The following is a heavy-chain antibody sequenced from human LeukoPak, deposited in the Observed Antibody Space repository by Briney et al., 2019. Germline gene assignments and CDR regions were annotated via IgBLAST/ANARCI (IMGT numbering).Heavy chain of an antibody. Sequence: GGSLRLSCAASGFTFSSYGMHWVRQAPGKGLEWVAVISYDGSNKYYADSVKGRFTISRDNSKNTLYLQMNSLRAEDTAVYYCAKGRAVAGKGVFDYWGQGTLVTVSS. V-gene: IGHV3-30*18. CDR3: AKGRAVAGKGVFDY. J-gene: IGHJ4*02. D-gene: IGHD6-19*01. CDR2: ISYDGSNK. CDR1: GFTFSSYG.